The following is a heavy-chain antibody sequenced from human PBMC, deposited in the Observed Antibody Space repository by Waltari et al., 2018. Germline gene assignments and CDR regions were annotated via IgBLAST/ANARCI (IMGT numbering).Heavy chain of an antibody. D-gene: IGHD3-10*01. J-gene: IGHJ6*02. CDR3: ARRATTALVRGGGYHMDV. Sequence: QVQLVQSGAEVKKPGASVKVSCKASGYTFTSYAMHWVRQAPGQRLEWMGWINAGNGNTKYSQKFQGRVTITRDTSASTAYMELSSLRSEDTAVYYCARRATTALVRGGGYHMDVWGQG. CDR2: INAGNGNT. CDR1: GYTFTSYA. V-gene: IGHV1-3*01.